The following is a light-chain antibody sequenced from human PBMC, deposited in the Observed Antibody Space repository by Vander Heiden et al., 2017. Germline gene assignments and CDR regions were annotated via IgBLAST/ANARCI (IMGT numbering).Light chain of an antibody. V-gene: IGLV6-57*01. CDR1: SGSIASNY. CDR2: EDN. J-gene: IGLJ3*02. Sequence: FMLTQPHSVSQSPRKTVPISCTRSSGSIASNYVQWYQQRPGSSPTPVIDEDNQRPSGVPDRFSGSLDSSSNSASLTISGLKTEDEADYYCQSYDSSSNWVFGGGTKLTVL. CDR3: QSYDSSSNWV.